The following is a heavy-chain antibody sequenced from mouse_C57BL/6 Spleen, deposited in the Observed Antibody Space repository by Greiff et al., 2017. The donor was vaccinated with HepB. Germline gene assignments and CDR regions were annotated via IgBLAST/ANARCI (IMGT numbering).Heavy chain of an antibody. V-gene: IGHV1-26*01. CDR2: INPNNGGT. D-gene: IGHD6-1*01. CDR3: AKLSSSPGYAMDY. J-gene: IGHJ4*01. Sequence: VQLQQSGPELVKPGASVKISCKASGYTFTDYYMNWVKQSHGKSLEWIGDINPNNGGTSYNQKFKGKATLTVDKSSSTAYMELRSLTSEDSAVYYCAKLSSSPGYAMDYWGQLTSVTVSS. CDR1: GYTFTDYY.